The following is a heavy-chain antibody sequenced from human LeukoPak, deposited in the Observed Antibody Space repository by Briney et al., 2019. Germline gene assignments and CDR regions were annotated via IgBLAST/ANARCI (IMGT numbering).Heavy chain of an antibody. Sequence: GGSLRLSCAASGFTFSSYGMHWVRQAPGKGLEWVAVISYDRSNKYYADSVKGRFTISRDNSKNTLYLQMNSLRAEDTAMYFCAKVSELDDIDCWGQGTLVTVSS. CDR1: GFTFSSYG. CDR2: ISYDRSNK. V-gene: IGHV3-30*18. D-gene: IGHD3/OR15-3a*01. CDR3: AKVSELDDIDC. J-gene: IGHJ4*02.